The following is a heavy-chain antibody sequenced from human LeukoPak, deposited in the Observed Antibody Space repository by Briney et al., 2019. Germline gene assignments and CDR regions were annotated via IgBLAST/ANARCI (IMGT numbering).Heavy chain of an antibody. J-gene: IGHJ5*02. D-gene: IGHD2-2*01. V-gene: IGHV6-1*01. CDR1: GDSVSSNSVT. CDR3: ARRLTQYDCFDP. Sequence: SQTLSLTCAISGDSVSSNSVTWNWIRQSPSRGLEWLGRTYYRSTWYNDYAVSARGRITVNPDTSKNQFPLHLNSVTPEDTAVYYCARRLTQYDCFDPWGQGILVTASS. CDR2: TYYRSTWYN.